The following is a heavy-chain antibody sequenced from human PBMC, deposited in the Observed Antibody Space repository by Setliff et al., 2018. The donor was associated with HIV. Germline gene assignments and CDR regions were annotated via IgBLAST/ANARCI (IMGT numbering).Heavy chain of an antibody. D-gene: IGHD2-8*02. CDR2: IYSSGTT. V-gene: IGHV4-61*02. CDR3: ARLLVRSWFDP. Sequence: PSETLSLTCTVSGGPINSGSYYWSWIRQPAGKGLEWIGRIYSSGTTNYNPSLKRRVTISVDTSKNQFSLKLSSVTAADTAVYHCARLLVRSWFDPWGQGTLVTVSS. J-gene: IGHJ5*02. CDR1: GGPINSGSYY.